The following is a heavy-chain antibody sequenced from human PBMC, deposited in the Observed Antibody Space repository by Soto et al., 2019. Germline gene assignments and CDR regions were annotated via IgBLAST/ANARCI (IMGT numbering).Heavy chain of an antibody. D-gene: IGHD5-12*01. CDR2: ISHLENT. Sequence: SESLSLTCTVSGASISYGGFSWSWIRQSPGKGLEWIGYISHLENTYLHPSFKSRLTMSIDRTRNQFSLKLSSVTAADMAVYYCARGGGYDSFDYWGQGVLVTVSS. J-gene: IGHJ4*02. CDR1: GASISYGGFS. CDR3: ARGGGYDSFDY. V-gene: IGHV4-30-2*06.